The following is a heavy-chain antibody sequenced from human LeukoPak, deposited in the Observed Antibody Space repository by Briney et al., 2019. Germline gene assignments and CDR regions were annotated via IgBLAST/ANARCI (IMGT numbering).Heavy chain of an antibody. J-gene: IGHJ6*03. V-gene: IGHV3-48*04. CDR3: ARTTVDIYYYYYYMDV. D-gene: IGHD4-23*01. CDR1: GFTFSSYS. Sequence: PGGSLRLSCAASGFTFSSYSMTWVRQAPGKGLEGVSYISSSSSTIYYADSVKGRFTISRDNAKNSLFLQMNSLRAEDTAVYYCARTTVDIYYYYYYMDVWGKGTTVTVSS. CDR2: ISSSSSTI.